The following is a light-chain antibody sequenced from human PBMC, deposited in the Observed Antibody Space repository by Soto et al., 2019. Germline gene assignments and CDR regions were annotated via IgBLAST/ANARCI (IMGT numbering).Light chain of an antibody. CDR2: GAS. V-gene: IGKV3-15*01. J-gene: IGKJ1*01. CDR1: QSVSSSY. CDR3: QQYNNWPRT. Sequence: EIVLTQSPGTLSLSPGERATLSCRASQSVSSSYLAWYQQKPGQPPSLLIYGASTRATGIAARVSGSGSETEFTLTISSLQSEDFAVYYCQQYNNWPRTFGQGTKVDIK.